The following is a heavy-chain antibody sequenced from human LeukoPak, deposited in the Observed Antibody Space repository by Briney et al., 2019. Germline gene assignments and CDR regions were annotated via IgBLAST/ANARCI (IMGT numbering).Heavy chain of an antibody. CDR3: ATAGGNDSSGYDWFDP. D-gene: IGHD3-22*01. CDR1: GYTFTSYY. J-gene: IGHJ5*02. V-gene: IGHV1-46*01. Sequence: ASVKVSCKASGYTFTSYYMHWVRQAPGQGLEWMGIINPSGGSTSYAQKFQGRVTMTRDMSTSTVYMELSSQRSEDTAVYYCATAGGNDSSGYDWFDPWGQGTLVTVSS. CDR2: INPSGGST.